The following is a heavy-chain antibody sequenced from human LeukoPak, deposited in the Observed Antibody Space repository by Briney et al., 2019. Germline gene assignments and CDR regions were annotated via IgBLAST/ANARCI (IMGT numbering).Heavy chain of an antibody. CDR3: AKMTAMGFSDY. D-gene: IGHD2-21*02. CDR2: ISGSRGST. J-gene: IGHJ4*02. V-gene: IGHV3-23*01. Sequence: GASLRLSCAASGFTFSNYAMSWVRQAPGKGLEWVSAISGSRGSTYYADSAKGRFTISRDNSKNTLYLQMNSLRAEDTAVYYCAKMTAMGFSDYWGQGTLVTVSS. CDR1: GFTFSNYA.